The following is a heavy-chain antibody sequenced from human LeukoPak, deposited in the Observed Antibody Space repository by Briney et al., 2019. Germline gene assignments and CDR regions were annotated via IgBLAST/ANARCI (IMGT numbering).Heavy chain of an antibody. V-gene: IGHV3-33*01. CDR3: ASTGNVWFWELPADY. D-gene: IGHD3-10*01. J-gene: IGHJ4*02. CDR1: GFTFSSYG. Sequence: PGGSLRLSCAASGFTFSSYGMHWVRQAPGKGLEWVAVIWYDGSNKYYADSEKGRFTISRDNSKNTLYLQMNSLRAEDTAVYYCASTGNVWFWELPADYWGQGTLVTVSS. CDR2: IWYDGSNK.